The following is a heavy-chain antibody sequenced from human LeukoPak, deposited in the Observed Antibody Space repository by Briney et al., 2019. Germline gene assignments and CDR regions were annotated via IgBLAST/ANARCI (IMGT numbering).Heavy chain of an antibody. J-gene: IGHJ4*02. V-gene: IGHV3-30*01. CDR2: ISYDGSNK. CDR3: AREKKNQYYFDY. D-gene: IGHD1-14*01. CDR1: GFTFSSYA. Sequence: GRSLRFSCAAPGFTFSSYAMHWVRQAPGKGLEWVAVISYDGSNKYYADSVKGRFTISRDNSKNTLYLQMNSLRAEDTAVYYCAREKKNQYYFDYWGQGTLVTVSS.